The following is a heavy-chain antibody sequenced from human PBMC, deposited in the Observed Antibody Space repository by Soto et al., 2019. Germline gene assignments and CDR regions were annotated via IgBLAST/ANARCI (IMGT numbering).Heavy chain of an antibody. Sequence: GASVKVSCKASGYTFTSYGISWVRQAPGQGLEWMGWISAYNGNTNYAQKLQGRVTMTTDTSTSTAYMELRSLRSDDTAVYYCARDPSTEWELQVTTEPDYYYGMDVWGQGTTVTVSS. CDR1: GYTFTSYG. D-gene: IGHD1-26*01. V-gene: IGHV1-18*01. J-gene: IGHJ6*02. CDR2: ISAYNGNT. CDR3: ARDPSTEWELQVTTEPDYYYGMDV.